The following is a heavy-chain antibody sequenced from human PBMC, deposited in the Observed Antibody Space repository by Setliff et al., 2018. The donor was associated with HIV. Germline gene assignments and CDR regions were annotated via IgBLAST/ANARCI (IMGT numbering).Heavy chain of an antibody. V-gene: IGHV3-48*03. Sequence: GGSLRLSCAASGFTFSNYDMNWVRQAPGRGLEWISHISSSTGRAIYYADSVKGRFTISRDDPKNTLYLQMNSLRAEDTAVYFCARDGGYSRSPHYYYYYGLDVWGHGTTVTVSS. J-gene: IGHJ6*02. CDR1: GFTFSNYD. D-gene: IGHD6-13*01. CDR2: ISSSTGRAI. CDR3: ARDGGYSRSPHYYYYYGLDV.